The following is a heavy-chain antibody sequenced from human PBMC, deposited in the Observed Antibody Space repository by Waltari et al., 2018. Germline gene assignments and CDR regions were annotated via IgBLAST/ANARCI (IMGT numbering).Heavy chain of an antibody. Sequence: EVQLVESGGGLVQPGGSLRLSCAASGFTFSDYYMDWVRQAPGKGLEWVGRTRNKANSYTTEYAASVKGRFTISRDDSKNSLYLQMNSLKTEDTAVYYCAREMATISAAFDIWGQGTMVTVSS. CDR2: TRNKANSYTT. CDR3: AREMATISAAFDI. D-gene: IGHD5-12*01. CDR1: GFTFSDYY. J-gene: IGHJ3*02. V-gene: IGHV3-72*01.